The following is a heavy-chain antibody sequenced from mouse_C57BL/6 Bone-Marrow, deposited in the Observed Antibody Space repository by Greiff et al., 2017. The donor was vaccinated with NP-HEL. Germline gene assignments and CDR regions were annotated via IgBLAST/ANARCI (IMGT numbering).Heavy chain of an antibody. CDR3: ARDGNYGY. CDR1: GFTFSSYA. CDR2: ISDGGSYT. Sequence: DVKLVESGGGLVKPGGSLKLSCAASGFTFSSYAMSWVRQTPEKRLEWVATISDGGSYTYYPDNVKGRFTISRDNAKNNLYLQMSHLKSEDTAMYYCARDGNYGYWGQGTLVTVSA. J-gene: IGHJ3*01. D-gene: IGHD2-1*01. V-gene: IGHV5-4*01.